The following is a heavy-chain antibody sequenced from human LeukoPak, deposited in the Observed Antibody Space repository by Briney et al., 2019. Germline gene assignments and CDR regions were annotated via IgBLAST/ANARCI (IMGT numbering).Heavy chain of an antibody. Sequence: SETLSLTCTVSGGSISSSSYYWGWIRQPPGKGLEWIGSIYYSGSTYYNPSLKSRVTISVDTSKNQFSLKLSSVTAADTAVYYCARLQAIRRPAFDIWGQGTMVTVSS. CDR1: GGSISSSSYY. CDR3: ARLQAIRRPAFDI. D-gene: IGHD1-1*01. J-gene: IGHJ3*02. CDR2: IYYSGST. V-gene: IGHV4-39*01.